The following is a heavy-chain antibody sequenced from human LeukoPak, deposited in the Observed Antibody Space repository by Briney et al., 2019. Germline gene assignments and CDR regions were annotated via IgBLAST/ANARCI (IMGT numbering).Heavy chain of an antibody. D-gene: IGHD6-19*01. V-gene: IGHV3-66*01. CDR3: ARGSVAGTRFDY. J-gene: IGHJ4*02. Sequence: GGSLRLSCAASGFTFSSYAMSWVRQAPGKGLEWVSVIYGGGSTYYADSVKGRFTISRDNSKNTLYLQMNSLRAEDTAVYYCARGSVAGTRFDYWGQGTLVTVSS. CDR1: GFTFSSYA. CDR2: IYGGGST.